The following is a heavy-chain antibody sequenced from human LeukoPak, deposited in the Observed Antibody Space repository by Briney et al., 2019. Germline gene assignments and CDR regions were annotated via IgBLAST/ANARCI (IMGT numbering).Heavy chain of an antibody. J-gene: IGHJ4*02. Sequence: SETLSLTCTVSAGSVTNYDWSWVRQPPGKGLEWIGYIYYSGTINYNPSLKRRVTISLDTSKSQVSLRLSSVTAADSAVYYCASLGGTYDYWGQGILVTVSS. D-gene: IGHD1-26*01. CDR1: AGSVTNYD. V-gene: IGHV4-59*08. CDR2: IYYSGTI. CDR3: ASLGGTYDY.